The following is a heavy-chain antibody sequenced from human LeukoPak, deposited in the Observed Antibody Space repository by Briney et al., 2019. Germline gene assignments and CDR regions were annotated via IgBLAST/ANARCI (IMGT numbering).Heavy chain of an antibody. Sequence: SETLSLTCTVSGYSISSGYYWGWIRQPPGKGLEWIGSMCHSGSTYYNPSLKSRVTISVDTSKNQCSLKLSSVTAADTAVYYCARVPGPNWFDPWGQGTLVTVSS. CDR1: GYSISSGYY. V-gene: IGHV4-38-2*02. CDR2: MCHSGST. CDR3: ARVPGPNWFDP. J-gene: IGHJ5*02.